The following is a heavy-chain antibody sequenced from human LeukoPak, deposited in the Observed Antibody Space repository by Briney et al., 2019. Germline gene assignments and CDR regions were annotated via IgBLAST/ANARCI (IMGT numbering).Heavy chain of an antibody. CDR2: IYTSGST. J-gene: IGHJ3*02. CDR1: GGSISSYY. V-gene: IGHV4-4*07. CDR3: ARDVWPEGDAFDI. D-gene: IGHD1-14*01. Sequence: SETLSLTCTVSGGSISSYYWSWIRQPAGKGLEWIGRIYTSGSTNHNPSLKSRVTMSVDKSKNQFSLKLSSVTAADTAVYYCARDVWPEGDAFDIWGQGTMVTVSS.